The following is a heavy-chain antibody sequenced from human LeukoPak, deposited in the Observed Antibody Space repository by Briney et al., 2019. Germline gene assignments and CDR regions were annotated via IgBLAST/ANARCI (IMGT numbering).Heavy chain of an antibody. D-gene: IGHD6-19*01. J-gene: IGHJ4*02. CDR1: GFSFTKSW. Sequence: GGSLRLSCAASGFSFTKSWMNWVRQTPGKGLEWVANINPDGNEKSYVDSVKGRFTISRDNSKNTLYLQMNSLRAEDRAVYYCAKDLAVAGTGGFDYWGQGTLVTVSS. CDR2: INPDGNEK. V-gene: IGHV3-7*01. CDR3: AKDLAVAGTGGFDY.